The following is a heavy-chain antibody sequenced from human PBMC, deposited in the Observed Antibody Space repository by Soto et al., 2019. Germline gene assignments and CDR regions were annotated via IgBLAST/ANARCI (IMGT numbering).Heavy chain of an antibody. CDR2: ISSTSSSI. CDR3: ATVTYSSSWYDS. Sequence: GGSLRLSCAASGFTFSSYSMNWVRQAPGKGLEWVSSISSTSSSIYYADSVKGRFTISRDNDTYSLYLQMNSLRAEDTAVYYCATVTYSSSWYDSWGQGTRVTVSS. CDR1: GFTFSSYS. D-gene: IGHD6-19*01. J-gene: IGHJ5*01. V-gene: IGHV3-21*01.